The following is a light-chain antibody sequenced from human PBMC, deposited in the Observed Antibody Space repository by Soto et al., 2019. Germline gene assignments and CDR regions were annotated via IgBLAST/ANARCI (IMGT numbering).Light chain of an antibody. CDR3: QQRSDWPPRFT. CDR2: DAS. Sequence: EIVLTQSPATLSLSPGERATLSCRASQSVSSYLAWYQHKPGQAPRLLIYDASNRATGIPARFSCSGSGTDITFTISSREPEDFAVYVCQQRSDWPPRFTFGPGTKVDLK. V-gene: IGKV3-11*01. CDR1: QSVSSY. J-gene: IGKJ3*01.